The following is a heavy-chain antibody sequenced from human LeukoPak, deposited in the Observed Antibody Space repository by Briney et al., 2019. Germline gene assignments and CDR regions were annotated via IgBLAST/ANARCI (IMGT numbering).Heavy chain of an antibody. CDR3: ATFFLGYRARNAFDI. D-gene: IGHD3-3*02. V-gene: IGHV3-48*03. Sequence: GGSLRLSCAASGFTFSSYEMNWVRQAPGKGLEWVSYISSSGSTIYYADSVKGRFTISRDNAKNSLYLQMNSLRAEDTAVYYCATFFLGYRARNAFDIWGQGTMVTVSS. J-gene: IGHJ3*02. CDR2: ISSSGSTI. CDR1: GFTFSSYE.